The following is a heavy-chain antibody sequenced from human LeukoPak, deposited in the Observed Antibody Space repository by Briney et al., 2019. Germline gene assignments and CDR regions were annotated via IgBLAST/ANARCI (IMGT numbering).Heavy chain of an antibody. CDR2: INSDGSTI. J-gene: IGHJ4*02. D-gene: IGHD6-13*01. CDR3: ARDHSSWELPSDY. V-gene: IGHV3-74*01. Sequence: GGSLRLSCAASGFTFSSYWMHWVRQAPGKGLVWVSRINSDGSTISYADPVKGRFTISRDNAKNTLYLQMNSLRAEDTAVYYCARDHSSWELPSDYWGQGTLVTVSS. CDR1: GFTFSSYW.